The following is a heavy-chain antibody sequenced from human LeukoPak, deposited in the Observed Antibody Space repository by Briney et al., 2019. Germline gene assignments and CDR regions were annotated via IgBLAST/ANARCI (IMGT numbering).Heavy chain of an antibody. CDR2: ISSSSSYI. CDR1: GFTFSIYN. V-gene: IGHV3-21*01. Sequence: GGSLRLSCAASGFTFSIYNMNWVRQAPGKGLEWVSSISSSSSYIYYANSVKGRFTISRDNAKNSLYLQMNSLRAEDTAVYYCARLTTTVTTPFDYWGQGTLVTVSS. CDR3: ARLTTTVTTPFDY. D-gene: IGHD4-17*01. J-gene: IGHJ4*02.